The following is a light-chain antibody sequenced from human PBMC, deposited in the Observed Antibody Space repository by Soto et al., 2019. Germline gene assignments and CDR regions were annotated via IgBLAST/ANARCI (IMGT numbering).Light chain of an antibody. CDR1: QSVSSN. CDR3: QQYHNWPPRT. J-gene: IGKJ1*01. Sequence: EIVMTQSPATLSVSPGERVTLSCRASQSVSSNLAWYQQKPGQAPGLLTYGPSTRATGIPARFSGGGSETEFTLTISSLQSEDFAVYYCQQYHNWPPRTFGQGTKVEIK. V-gene: IGKV3-15*01. CDR2: GPS.